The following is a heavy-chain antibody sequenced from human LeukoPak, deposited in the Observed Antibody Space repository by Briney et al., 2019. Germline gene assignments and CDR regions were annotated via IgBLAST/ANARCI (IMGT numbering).Heavy chain of an antibody. CDR1: GFTFSSYS. CDR2: ISSSGSNI. Sequence: GGSLRLSCAASGFTFSSYSLNWVRQAPGKGLEWISYISSSGSNIDYAASVKGRFTISRDNGKNSLFLQMNSLRAEDTAVYYCARTAFDWSQVGGNWFDPWGQGTLVTVSS. J-gene: IGHJ5*02. V-gene: IGHV3-48*03. D-gene: IGHD3-9*01. CDR3: ARTAFDWSQVGGNWFDP.